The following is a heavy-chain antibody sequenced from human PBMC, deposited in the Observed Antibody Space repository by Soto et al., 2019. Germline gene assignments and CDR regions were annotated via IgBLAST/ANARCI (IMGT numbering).Heavy chain of an antibody. Sequence: ASVKVSCKVSGYTLTELSMHWVRQAPGKGLEWMGGFDPEDGETIYAQKFQGRVTMTEHTSTDTAYMELSSLRSEDTAVYYCATDIHYWGQGTLVTVSS. CDR1: GYTLTELS. CDR2: FDPEDGET. J-gene: IGHJ4*02. CDR3: ATDIHY. V-gene: IGHV1-24*01. D-gene: IGHD2-21*01.